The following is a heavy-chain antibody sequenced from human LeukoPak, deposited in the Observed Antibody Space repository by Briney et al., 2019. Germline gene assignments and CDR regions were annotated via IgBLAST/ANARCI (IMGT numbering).Heavy chain of an antibody. Sequence: SETLSLTCAVYGGSFSGYYWSWIRQPPGKGLEWIGEINHSGSTNYNPSLKSRVTISVDTSKNQFSLKLSSVTAADTAVYYCAMGISVATIFGLRWFDPWGQGTLVTVSS. CDR3: AMGISVATIFGLRWFDP. J-gene: IGHJ5*02. CDR2: INHSGST. V-gene: IGHV4-34*01. D-gene: IGHD3-3*01. CDR1: GGSFSGYY.